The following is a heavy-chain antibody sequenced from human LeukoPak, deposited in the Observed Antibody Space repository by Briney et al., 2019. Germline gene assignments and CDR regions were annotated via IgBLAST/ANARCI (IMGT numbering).Heavy chain of an antibody. Sequence: SVKVSCKASGGTFSSYAISWVRQAPGQGLEWMGGIIPIFGTANYAQKFQGRVTITAVESTSTAYMELSSLRSEDTAVYYCARDGPPDIVVVPAVMLDAFDIWGQGTMVTVSS. V-gene: IGHV1-69*13. CDR1: GGTFSSYA. CDR3: ARDGPPDIVVVPAVMLDAFDI. D-gene: IGHD2-2*01. J-gene: IGHJ3*02. CDR2: IIPIFGTA.